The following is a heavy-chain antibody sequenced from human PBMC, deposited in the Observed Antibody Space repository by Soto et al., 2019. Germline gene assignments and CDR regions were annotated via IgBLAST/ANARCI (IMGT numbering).Heavy chain of an antibody. V-gene: IGHV1-69*12. CDR2: NITIFRTA. J-gene: IGHJ6*02. D-gene: IGHD2-15*01. CDR3: ASVETQRYYSGMDV. Sequence: QVLLVQSGAEVKQPGSAVKVSCKASGGTISSYAISWVRQAPGPGLEWMGGNITIFRTADDAKKFQGRVTITADESTSTAYMELSSLRSEDTAVYYCASVETQRYYSGMDVWGQVTTVSVSS. CDR1: GGTISSYA.